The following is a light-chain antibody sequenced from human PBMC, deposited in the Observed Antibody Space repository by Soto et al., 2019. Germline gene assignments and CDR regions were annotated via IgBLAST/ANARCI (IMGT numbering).Light chain of an antibody. Sequence: DIVMTQSPLSLSVTPGEPASISCRSSQSLLHSNGYNYLDWYLQKPGHSPQLLIYLGSNRASGVPDRFSGSGSGTDFTLRISRVEAEDVGVYYCMQALQAPLTFGGGTKVEIK. CDR1: QSLLHSNGYNY. CDR3: MQALQAPLT. J-gene: IGKJ4*01. CDR2: LGS. V-gene: IGKV2-28*01.